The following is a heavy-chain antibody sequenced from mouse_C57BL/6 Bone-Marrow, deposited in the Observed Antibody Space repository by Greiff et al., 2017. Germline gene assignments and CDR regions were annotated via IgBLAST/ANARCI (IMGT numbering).Heavy chain of an antibody. V-gene: IGHV1-85*01. CDR2: IYPRDGST. D-gene: IGHD2-5*01. J-gene: IGHJ3*01. CDR1: GYTFTSYD. CDR3: ARSRIVTTRAWFAY. Sequence: VQLQQSGPELVKPGASVKLSCKASGYTFTSYDINWVKQRPGQGLEWIGWIYPRDGSTKYNEKFKGKATLTVDTSSSTAYMELHSLTSEDSAVYFCARSRIVTTRAWFAYWGQGTLVTVSA.